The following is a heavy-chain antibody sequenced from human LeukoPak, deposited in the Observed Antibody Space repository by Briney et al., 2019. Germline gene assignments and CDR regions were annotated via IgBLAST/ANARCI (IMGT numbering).Heavy chain of an antibody. CDR2: ITGSSNYI. Sequence: TGGSLRLSCAASGFTFSSYSMNWVRQAPGKGLEWLSLITGSSNYIYYADSVKGRFTISRDNAKNSLYLQMNSLRAEDTAVYYCARGGHYDYVWGRYRQKDGFDYWGQGTLVTVSS. CDR3: ARGGHYDYVWGRYRQKDGFDY. CDR1: GFTFSSYS. J-gene: IGHJ4*02. D-gene: IGHD3-16*02. V-gene: IGHV3-21*01.